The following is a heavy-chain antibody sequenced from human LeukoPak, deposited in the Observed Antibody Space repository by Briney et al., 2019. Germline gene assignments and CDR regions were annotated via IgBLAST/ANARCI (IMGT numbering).Heavy chain of an antibody. J-gene: IGHJ4*02. Sequence: SETLSLTCAVYSGSFNGYYWSWIRQPPGKGLEWIGEVNPRGTTNYNPSLKSRVTISVDRSKNQISLKLSSVTAADTAVYYCARERDSSGYYYGNDNYWGQGTLVTVSS. CDR1: SGSFNGYY. CDR2: VNPRGTT. D-gene: IGHD3-22*01. CDR3: ARERDSSGYYYGNDNY. V-gene: IGHV4-34*01.